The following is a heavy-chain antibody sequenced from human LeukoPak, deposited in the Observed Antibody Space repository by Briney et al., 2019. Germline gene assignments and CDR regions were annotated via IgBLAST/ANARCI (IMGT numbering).Heavy chain of an antibody. CDR2: MSSNGGST. Sequence: PGGSLRLSCSASGFIFSSYAMQWVRQAPGKGLEYVSGMSSNGGSTYYADSVQGRFTISRDTPKDTLYLQMSSLRTEDTAVYYCVKRAVSGAGTITQFYFDYWGQGTLVTVSS. J-gene: IGHJ4*02. D-gene: IGHD3-10*01. V-gene: IGHV3-64D*06. CDR3: VKRAVSGAGTITQFYFDY. CDR1: GFIFSSYA.